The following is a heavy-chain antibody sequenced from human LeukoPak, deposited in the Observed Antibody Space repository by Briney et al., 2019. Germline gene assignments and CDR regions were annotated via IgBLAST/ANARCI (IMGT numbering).Heavy chain of an antibody. CDR1: GGSFSGYY. V-gene: IGHV4-34*01. D-gene: IGHD2/OR15-2a*01. CDR3: SGEVIVRTYDQ. CDR2: INHSGST. Sequence: SETLSLTCAVYGGSFSGYYWSWIRQPPGKGLEWIGEINHSGSTIYNPSLVSRVSISLDTSKKQFSLMLSSVTAADAAVYYYSGEVIVRTYDQWGQGSLVTASS. J-gene: IGHJ4*02.